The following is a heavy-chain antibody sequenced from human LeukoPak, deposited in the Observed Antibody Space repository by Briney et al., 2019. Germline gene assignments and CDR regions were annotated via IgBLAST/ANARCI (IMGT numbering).Heavy chain of an antibody. V-gene: IGHV1-69*05. CDR2: IIPIFGTA. D-gene: IGHD3-3*01. J-gene: IGHJ3*02. CDR3: AMLRFLEWLPDDAFDI. Sequence: SVKVSCKAFGGTFSSYAISWVRQAPGQGLEWMGGIIPIFGTANYAQKFQGRVTITTDESTSTAYMELSSLRSEDTAVYYCAMLRFLEWLPDDAFDIWGQGTMVTVSS. CDR1: GGTFSSYA.